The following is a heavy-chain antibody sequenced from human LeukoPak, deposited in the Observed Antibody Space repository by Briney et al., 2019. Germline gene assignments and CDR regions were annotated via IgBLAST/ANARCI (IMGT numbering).Heavy chain of an antibody. J-gene: IGHJ6*03. CDR2: ISSSSSYI. CDR1: GFTFSGHG. CDR3: ARDSTYCSGGSCYYDPYYYYMDV. V-gene: IGHV3-21*01. Sequence: PGGSLRLSCAASGFTFSGHGMNWVRQAPGKGLEWVSSISSSSSYIYYADSVKGRFTISRDNAKNSLYLQMNSLRAEDTAVYYCARDSTYCSGGSCYYDPYYYYMDVWGKGTTVTVFS. D-gene: IGHD2-15*01.